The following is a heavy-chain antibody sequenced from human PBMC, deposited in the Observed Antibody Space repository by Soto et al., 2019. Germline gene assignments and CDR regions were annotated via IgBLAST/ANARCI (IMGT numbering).Heavy chain of an antibody. CDR1: GYTFTSYA. V-gene: IGHV1-3*01. CDR2: INAGNGNT. Sequence: ASVKVSCKASGYTFTSYAMHWVRQAPGQRLEWMGWINAGNGNTNYAQKLQGRVTMTTDTSTSTAYMELRSLRSDDTALFYCARGAGYQLLRDYYYGMDVWGQGTTVTVSS. D-gene: IGHD2-2*01. J-gene: IGHJ6*02. CDR3: ARGAGYQLLRDYYYGMDV.